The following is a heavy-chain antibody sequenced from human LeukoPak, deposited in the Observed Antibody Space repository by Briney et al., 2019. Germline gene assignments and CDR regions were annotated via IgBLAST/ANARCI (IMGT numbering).Heavy chain of an antibody. CDR3: ASLVVTDNWAFDI. D-gene: IGHD2-21*02. V-gene: IGHV3-74*01. J-gene: IGHJ3*02. CDR1: GFTFSSYW. Sequence: PGGSLRLSCAASGFTFSSYWMHWVRQAPGEGLVWVSRINNDASSTSYADSVKGRFTISRDNANNTVYLQMNSLRAGDTAVYYCASLVVTDNWAFDIWGQGTMVFVSS. CDR2: INNDASST.